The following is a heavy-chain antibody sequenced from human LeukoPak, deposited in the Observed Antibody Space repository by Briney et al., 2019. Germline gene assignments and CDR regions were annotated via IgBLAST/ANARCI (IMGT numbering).Heavy chain of an antibody. CDR1: GFTFSNAW. J-gene: IGHJ4*02. D-gene: IGHD6-6*01. Sequence: GGSLRLSCAASGFTFSNAWMSWVRQAPGKGLEWVGRIKSKTDGGTTDYAAPVKGRFTISRDDSKNTLYLQMNSLKTEDTAVYYCTAYDSSSSWGDFDYWGQGTPVTVSS. V-gene: IGHV3-15*01. CDR3: TAYDSSSSWGDFDY. CDR2: IKSKTDGGTT.